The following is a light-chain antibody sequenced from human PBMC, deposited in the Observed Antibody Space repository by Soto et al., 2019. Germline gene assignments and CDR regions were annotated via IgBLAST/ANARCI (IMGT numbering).Light chain of an antibody. CDR1: SSNIGAGYD. V-gene: IGLV1-40*01. J-gene: IGLJ2*01. CDR2: VNS. CDR3: QSYDSSLSVV. Sequence: QSVLTQPPSVSGAPGQRVTISCTGSSSNIGAGYDVHWYQQLPGTAPKLLIYVNSNRPSGVPVRFSGSKSGTSASLAITGLQAEDEADYYCQSYDSSLSVVFGGGTKLTVL.